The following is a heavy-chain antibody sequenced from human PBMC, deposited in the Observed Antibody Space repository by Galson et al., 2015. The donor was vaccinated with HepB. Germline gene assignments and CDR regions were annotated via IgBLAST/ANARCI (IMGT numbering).Heavy chain of an antibody. CDR1: GFTFSSYA. CDR2: ISYDGSNK. D-gene: IGHD2-15*01. J-gene: IGHJ3*02. V-gene: IGHV3-30*04. Sequence: SLRLSCAASGFTFSSYAMHWVRQAPGKGLEWVAVISYDGSNKYYADSVKGRFTISRDNSKNTLYLQMNSLRAEDTAVYYCARGVAATYAGAFDIWGQGTMVTVSS. CDR3: ARGVAATYAGAFDI.